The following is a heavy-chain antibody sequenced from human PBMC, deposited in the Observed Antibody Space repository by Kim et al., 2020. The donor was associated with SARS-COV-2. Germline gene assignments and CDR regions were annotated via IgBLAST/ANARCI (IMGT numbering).Heavy chain of an antibody. V-gene: IGHV3-30*03. J-gene: IGHJ5*02. D-gene: IGHD3-10*01. CDR3: ARDMDNYGSGPYYFNT. CDR1: GFTFRDYG. CDR2: ISNDGIEE. Sequence: GGSLRLSCAASGFTFRDYGLHWVRQAPGKGLEWVAVISNDGIEEYYADSVKGRFTISRDNSKNTLYLQMSTLRAEDTALYYCARDMDNYGSGPYYFNTWGQGTLVTVSS.